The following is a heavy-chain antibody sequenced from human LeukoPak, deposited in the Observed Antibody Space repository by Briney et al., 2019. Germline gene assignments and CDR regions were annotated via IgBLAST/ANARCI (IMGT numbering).Heavy chain of an antibody. D-gene: IGHD4/OR15-4a*01. J-gene: IGHJ4*02. Sequence: SETLSLTCTVSGGSISSYYWSWIRQPPGKGLEWIGYIYYSGGTNYNPSLKSRVTISVDTSKNQFSLKLSSVTAADTAVYYCARSANFGFDYWGQGTLVTVSS. CDR2: IYYSGGT. V-gene: IGHV4-59*08. CDR1: GGSISSYY. CDR3: ARSANFGFDY.